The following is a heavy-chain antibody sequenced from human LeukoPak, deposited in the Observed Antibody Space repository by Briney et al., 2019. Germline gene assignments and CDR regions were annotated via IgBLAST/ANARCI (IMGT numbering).Heavy chain of an antibody. CDR1: GFTFSSYS. D-gene: IGHD2-21*02. V-gene: IGHV3-21*01. CDR3: ARDSVVVTAIDY. J-gene: IGHJ4*02. Sequence: GGSLRLSCAASGFTFSSYSMNWVRQAPGKGLEWVSSISSSSSYIHYADSVKGRFTISRDNAKNSLYLQTNSLRAEDTAVYYCARDSVVVTAIDYWGQGTLVTVSS. CDR2: ISSSSSYI.